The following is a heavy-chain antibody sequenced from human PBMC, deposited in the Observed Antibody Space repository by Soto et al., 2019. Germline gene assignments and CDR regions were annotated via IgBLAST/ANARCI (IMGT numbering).Heavy chain of an antibody. D-gene: IGHD3-9*01. CDR2: ISYSGSS. Sequence: QVQLQESGPGLVKPSQTLTLTCTVSGGSISSGSFYWSWIRQHPGKGLEWIGHISYSGSSYYNPSLESRLPISVDTSKNQFALKLSAVTASDTAVYFCARTTFYDIFTAYSSLFDYWGQGTLVTVSS. J-gene: IGHJ4*02. CDR1: GGSISSGSFY. CDR3: ARTTFYDIFTAYSSLFDY. V-gene: IGHV4-31*03.